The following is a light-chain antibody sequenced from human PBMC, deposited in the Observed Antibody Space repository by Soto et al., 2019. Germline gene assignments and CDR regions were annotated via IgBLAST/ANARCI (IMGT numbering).Light chain of an antibody. CDR1: SGHSNYA. CDR3: QTWGSGIVV. Sequence: QLVLPQSPSASASLGASVKLTCTLSSGHSNYAIAWHQQQSEKGPRYLMKLNSDGSHSKGDGIPDRFSGSSSGAERYLPISSLQSYDEADYYCQTWGSGIVVFGGGTKLTVL. CDR2: LNSDGSH. J-gene: IGLJ2*01. V-gene: IGLV4-69*01.